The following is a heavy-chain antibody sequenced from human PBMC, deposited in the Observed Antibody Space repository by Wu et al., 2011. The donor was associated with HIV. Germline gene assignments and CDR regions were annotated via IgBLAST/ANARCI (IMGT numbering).Heavy chain of an antibody. D-gene: IGHD3-3*01. J-gene: IGHJ2*01. CDR3: ATLGFLEQSPSNFWYFDL. CDR2: MNTDSGDT. CDR1: GYTFVGYN. Sequence: QVQLVQSGAEVKEPGASMKVACKASGYTFVGYNIHWVRQVPGQGLEWMGWMNTDSGDTKSAQKFQGWVTMTRDTSISTAYLELNRLRSDDTAVYFCATLGFLEQSPSNFWYFDLWGPGTLVTVSS. V-gene: IGHV1-2*04.